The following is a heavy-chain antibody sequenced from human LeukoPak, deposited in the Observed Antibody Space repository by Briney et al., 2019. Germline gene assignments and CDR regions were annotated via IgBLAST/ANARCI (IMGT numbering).Heavy chain of an antibody. Sequence: GESLKISCKGSGYSFTSYWIGWVRQMPGKGLEWVGIIYPGDSDTRYSPSFQGQVTISADKSISTAYLQWSSLKASDTAMYYCARLPPYYYDSSGYCDYWGQGTLVTVSS. CDR2: IYPGDSDT. D-gene: IGHD3-22*01. CDR1: GYSFTSYW. V-gene: IGHV5-51*01. J-gene: IGHJ4*02. CDR3: ARLPPYYYDSSGYCDY.